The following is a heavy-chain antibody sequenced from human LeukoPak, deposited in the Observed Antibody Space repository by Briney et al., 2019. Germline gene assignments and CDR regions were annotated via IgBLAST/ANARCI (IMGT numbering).Heavy chain of an antibody. J-gene: IGHJ4*02. V-gene: IGHV3-21*01. Sequence: GGSLRLSCAASGFTFSSYSMNWVRQAPGKGLEWVSSISSSSSYTYYADSVKGRFTISRDNAKNSLYLQMNSLRAEDTAVYYCARLYSYGFFHFDYWGQGTLVTVSS. CDR3: ARLYSYGFFHFDY. CDR2: ISSSSSYT. CDR1: GFTFSSYS. D-gene: IGHD5-18*01.